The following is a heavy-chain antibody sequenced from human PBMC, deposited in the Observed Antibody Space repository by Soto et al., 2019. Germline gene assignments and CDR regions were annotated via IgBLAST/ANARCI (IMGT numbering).Heavy chain of an antibody. CDR3: AGFPPRFLPKSSPHFDY. Sequence: GASVKVSCKASGYTFTSYGISWVRQAPGQGLEWMGWISAYNGNTNYAQKLQGRVTMTTDTSTRTANMGWRSLGSEDPPVYYCAGFPPRFLPKSSPHFDYRGKGPLVTVPS. D-gene: IGHD6-6*01. V-gene: IGHV1-18*01. CDR1: GYTFTSYG. J-gene: IGHJ4*02. CDR2: ISAYNGNT.